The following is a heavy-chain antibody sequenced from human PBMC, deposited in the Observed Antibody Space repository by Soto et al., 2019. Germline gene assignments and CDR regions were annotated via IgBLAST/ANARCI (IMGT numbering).Heavy chain of an antibody. CDR3: ARAVGGYCSSTSCYGGYYFDY. J-gene: IGHJ4*02. CDR2: IYYSGST. Sequence: SETLSLTCTVSGGSISSGGYYWSWIRQHPGKGLEWIGYIYYSGSTYYNPSLKSRVTISVDTPKNQFSPKLSSVTAADTAVYYCARAVGGYCSSTSCYGGYYFDYWGQGALVTVSS. V-gene: IGHV4-31*03. D-gene: IGHD2-2*03. CDR1: GGSISSGGYY.